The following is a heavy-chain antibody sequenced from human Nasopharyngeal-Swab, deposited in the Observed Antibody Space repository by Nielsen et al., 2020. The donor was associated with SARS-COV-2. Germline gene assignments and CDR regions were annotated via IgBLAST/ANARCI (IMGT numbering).Heavy chain of an antibody. CDR2: INPNSGGT. CDR3: ARVWEPGGYYYYGMDV. J-gene: IGHJ6*02. Sequence: ASVKVSCKASGYTFTGYYMHWLRQDPGQGLEWMGRINPNSGGTNYAQKFQGRVTMTRVTSISTGYMELSRLRSDDTAVYYCARVWEPGGYYYYGMDVWGQGTTVTVSS. V-gene: IGHV1-2*06. CDR1: GYTFTGYY. D-gene: IGHD1-26*01.